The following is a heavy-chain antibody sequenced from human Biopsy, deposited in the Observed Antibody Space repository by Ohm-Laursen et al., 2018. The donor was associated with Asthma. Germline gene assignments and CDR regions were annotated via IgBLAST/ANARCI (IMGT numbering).Heavy chain of an antibody. D-gene: IGHD3-22*01. V-gene: IGHV3-53*01. CDR1: GFAVSRDH. J-gene: IGHJ4*02. CDR2: IYSGGTS. Sequence: SLRLSCAASGFAVSRDHMLWVRQAPGKGLEWVSVIYSGGTSHTADSVRGRFTISRDYSKDTLYLQMHSLRAEDTAVYYRARGDSSNWSHYYFDYWGQGTLVTVSS. CDR3: ARGDSSNWSHYYFDY.